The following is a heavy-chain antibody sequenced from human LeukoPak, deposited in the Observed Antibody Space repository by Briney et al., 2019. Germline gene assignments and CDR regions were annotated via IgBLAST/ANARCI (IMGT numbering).Heavy chain of an antibody. CDR2: ISAYNGNT. D-gene: IGHD2-15*01. CDR3: ARVFPAVVAARN. Sequence: ASVKVSCKSSGYTFTNYGISWVRQAPGQGLEWKGWISAYNGNTNYAQKFQGRVTMTTDTSTSTAYMELRSLRSDDTAVYYCARVFPAVVAARNWGQGTLVTVSS. CDR1: GYTFTNYG. J-gene: IGHJ4*02. V-gene: IGHV1-18*01.